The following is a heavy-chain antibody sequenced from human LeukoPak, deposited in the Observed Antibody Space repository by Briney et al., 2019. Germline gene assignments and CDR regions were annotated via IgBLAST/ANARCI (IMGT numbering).Heavy chain of an antibody. V-gene: IGHV3-30*03. CDR2: ISYEGSNK. J-gene: IGHJ4*02. CDR1: GFTFSSYG. Sequence: GGSLRLSCAASGFTFSSYGMHWVRQAPGKGLEWVAVISYEGSNKYYADSVKGRFTISRDNSENTLYLQMNSLRAEDTAVYYCAGEGDTVTYPDYWGQGTLVTVSS. CDR3: AGEGDTVTYPDY. D-gene: IGHD4-17*01.